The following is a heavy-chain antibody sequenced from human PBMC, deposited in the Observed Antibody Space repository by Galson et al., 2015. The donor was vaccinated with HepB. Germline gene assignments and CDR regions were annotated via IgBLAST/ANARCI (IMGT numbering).Heavy chain of an antibody. CDR1: GFTFSSYA. CDR2: IPYDGIDK. CDR3: VREAPAPRRFDYLDI. J-gene: IGHJ3*02. Sequence: SLRLSCAASGFTFSSYAMHWVRQAPGKGLEWVAVIPYDGIDKYYADSVKGRFTISRDNSKNTLYLQMNSLRAEDTAVYYCVREAPAPRRFDYLDIWGQGTVVTVST. V-gene: IGHV3-30-3*01. D-gene: IGHD2-2*01.